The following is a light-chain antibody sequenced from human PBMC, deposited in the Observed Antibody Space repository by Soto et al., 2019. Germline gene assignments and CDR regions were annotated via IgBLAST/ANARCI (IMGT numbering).Light chain of an antibody. Sequence: DIQMTQSPSTLSASVGDRVTITCRASQSTNCLAWYQQKPGKAPKLLIFDASSLRSGVPSRFSGSGSGREFTLTISSLQPEDFATYYCQQHNPYSPYTFGQGTKLEIK. CDR2: DAS. CDR1: QSTNC. CDR3: QQHNPYSPYT. V-gene: IGKV1-5*03. J-gene: IGKJ2*01.